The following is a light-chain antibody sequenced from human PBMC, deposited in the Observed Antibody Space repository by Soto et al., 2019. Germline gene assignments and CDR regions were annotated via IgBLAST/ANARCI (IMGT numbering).Light chain of an antibody. J-gene: IGKJ1*01. CDR1: QSLVHTDGNTY. CDR3: QEYNTYSRT. V-gene: IGKV2-24*01. CDR2: TIS. Sequence: EIVMTQTPLSSPVTLGQPVSISCRSSQSLVHTDGNTYLSWFQQRPGQPPRLLIYTISNRFSGVPDRFSGSGAATDFTLTISSLQPDDFATYYCQEYNTYSRTFGQGTKV.